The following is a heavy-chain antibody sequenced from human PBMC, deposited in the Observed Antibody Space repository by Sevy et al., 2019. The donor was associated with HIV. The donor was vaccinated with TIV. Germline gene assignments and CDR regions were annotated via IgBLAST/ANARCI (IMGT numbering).Heavy chain of an antibody. J-gene: IGHJ5*02. D-gene: IGHD6-13*01. CDR1: GYIFTNYY. V-gene: IGHV1-46*01. CDR2: INPSGGST. CDR3: ARVGGLRTYTAEPGAVVGIWLDT. Sequence: ASVKVSCKTSGYIFTNYYMSWVRQAPGQGLEWMGIINPSGGSTTYAQKFQGRITMTRDTSTSTVYMDLSSLTSEDTAVYYCARVGGLRTYTAEPGAVVGIWLDTWAQGSLVTVSS.